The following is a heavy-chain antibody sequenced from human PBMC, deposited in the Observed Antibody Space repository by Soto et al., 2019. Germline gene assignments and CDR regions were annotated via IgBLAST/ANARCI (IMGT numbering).Heavy chain of an antibody. V-gene: IGHV3-30*18. J-gene: IGHJ6*02. D-gene: IGHD3-16*01. CDR1: GFTFSSYG. CDR3: AKDHGGAGPDYYGMDV. CDR2: ISYDGSNK. Sequence: GGSLRLSCAASGFTFSSYGMHWVRQAPGKGLEWVAVISYDGSNKYYADSVKGRFTISRDNSKNTLYLQMNSLRAEDTAVYYCAKDHGGAGPDYYGMDVWGQGTTVTVSS.